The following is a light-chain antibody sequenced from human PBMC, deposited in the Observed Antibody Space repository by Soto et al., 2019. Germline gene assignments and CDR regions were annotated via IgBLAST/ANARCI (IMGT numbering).Light chain of an antibody. V-gene: IGLV2-14*01. J-gene: IGLJ2*01. CDR1: SSDVGGYNY. CDR3: SSYTSSSTLVV. Sequence: QSALTQPASVSGSPGQSITISCTGTSSDVGGYNYVSWYQQHPGKAPKLMIYDVINRPSGVSNRFSCSKSGNTASLTISGLQAEDEADYYCSSYTSSSTLVVFGGGTKLTVL. CDR2: DVI.